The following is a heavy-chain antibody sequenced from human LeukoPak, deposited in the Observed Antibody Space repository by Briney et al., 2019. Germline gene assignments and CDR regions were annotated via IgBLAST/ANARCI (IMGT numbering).Heavy chain of an antibody. V-gene: IGHV3-7*01. Sequence: HPGGSLRLSCAAPGFTFSSYWMSWVRQAPGKGLEWVANIKQDGSEKYYVDSVKGRFTISRDNAKNSLYLQMNSLRAEDTAVYYCARDYYMDVWGKGTTVTVSS. CDR1: GFTFSSYW. CDR2: IKQDGSEK. J-gene: IGHJ6*03. CDR3: ARDYYMDV.